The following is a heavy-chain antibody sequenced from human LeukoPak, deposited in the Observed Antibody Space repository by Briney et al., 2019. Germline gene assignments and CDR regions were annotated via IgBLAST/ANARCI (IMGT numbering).Heavy chain of an antibody. CDR2: ISSSGTNI. V-gene: IGHV3-21*01. J-gene: IGHJ4*02. D-gene: IGHD3-16*01. CDR1: GFTVSSYT. Sequence: GGSLRLSCAAPGFTVSSYTMNWVRQATGKGLEWVSSISSSGTNIYYAYSVKGRSTISRDNAKNSLYLQMNSLRAEDTAVYYCASQGGFDDWGQGTLVTVSS. CDR3: ASQGGFDD.